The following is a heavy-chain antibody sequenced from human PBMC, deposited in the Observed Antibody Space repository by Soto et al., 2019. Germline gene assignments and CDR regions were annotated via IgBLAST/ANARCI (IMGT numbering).Heavy chain of an antibody. CDR1: GGSISSYD. V-gene: IGHV4-59*07. J-gene: IGHJ3*02. CDR3: ASGSYYANAFDI. Sequence: RWDTVSLTSTVSGGSISSYDCSWIRQPPGKGLEWIGYIYYSGSTNYNPSLKSRVTISVDTSKNQFSLKLSSVTAADTAVYYCASGSYYANAFDIWGQGTMVT. CDR2: IYYSGST. D-gene: IGHD1-26*01.